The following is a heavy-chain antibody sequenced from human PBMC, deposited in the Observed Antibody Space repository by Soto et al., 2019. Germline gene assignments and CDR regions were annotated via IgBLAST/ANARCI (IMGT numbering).Heavy chain of an antibody. J-gene: IGHJ4*02. CDR3: TRDPEALDY. V-gene: IGHV4-59*12. CDR2: IYYSGST. CDR1: SGSISNSY. Sequence: SETLSLTCTVSSGSISNSYCTWFRQPPGKGLEWIGYIYYSGSTNYNPSLKSRVTISVDTSKNQFSLKLSSVTADDTAVYYCTRDPEALDYWRQGTLVTVSS.